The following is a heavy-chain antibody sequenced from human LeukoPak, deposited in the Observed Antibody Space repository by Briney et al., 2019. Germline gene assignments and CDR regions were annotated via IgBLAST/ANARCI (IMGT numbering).Heavy chain of an antibody. V-gene: IGHV3-7*03. CDR2: IKQDGSEI. Sequence: GGSLRLSCAASGFTFSSFWMSWVRQAPGKGLEWVATIKQDGSEIYYVDAVKGRFTISRDNAKNSLYLQMNSLRAEDTALYYCAKDVRVVPLYYFDYWGQGTLVTVSS. J-gene: IGHJ4*02. CDR1: GFTFSSFW. CDR3: AKDVRVVPLYYFDY. D-gene: IGHD3-22*01.